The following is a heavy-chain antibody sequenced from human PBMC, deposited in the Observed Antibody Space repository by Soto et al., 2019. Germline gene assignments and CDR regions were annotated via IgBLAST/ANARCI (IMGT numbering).Heavy chain of an antibody. CDR3: ARLAGGDSSGYSDDAFDI. Sequence: GESLKISCKGSGYSFTSYWIGWVRQMPGKGLEWMGIIYPGDSDTRYSPSFQGQVTISADKSISTAYLQWSSLKASGTAMYYCARLAGGDSSGYSDDAFDIWGQGTMVTVSS. V-gene: IGHV5-51*01. CDR2: IYPGDSDT. CDR1: GYSFTSYW. J-gene: IGHJ3*02. D-gene: IGHD3-22*01.